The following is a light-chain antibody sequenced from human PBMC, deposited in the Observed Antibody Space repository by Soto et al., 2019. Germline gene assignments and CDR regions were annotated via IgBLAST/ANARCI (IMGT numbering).Light chain of an antibody. CDR3: QQYTGPPTT. Sequence: EIVMTQSRATLSVSPRERATLSCRASQFLSSYLAWDQQIPGQPPRLLIYGASTRAAGIPDRLSGSGSGTDFTLTITRLEPEDSAVYFCQQYTGPPTTFGQGTRLEIK. V-gene: IGKV3D-15*01. CDR2: GAS. CDR1: QFLSSY. J-gene: IGKJ5*01.